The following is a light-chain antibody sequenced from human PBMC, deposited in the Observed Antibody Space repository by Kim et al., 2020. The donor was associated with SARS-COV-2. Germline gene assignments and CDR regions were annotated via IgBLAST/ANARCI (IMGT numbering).Light chain of an antibody. V-gene: IGKV3-15*01. CDR3: QQYHNWPPLT. Sequence: EIVLTLSPASLSVSPGERVTLTCRASQSVGSYIAWYQQKPGQAPTLLIYGASARATGLPARFSGSGSGTEFTLTITSLQSEDFAIYYCQQYHNWPPLTFGGGTKVDIK. CDR1: QSVGSY. CDR2: GAS. J-gene: IGKJ4*01.